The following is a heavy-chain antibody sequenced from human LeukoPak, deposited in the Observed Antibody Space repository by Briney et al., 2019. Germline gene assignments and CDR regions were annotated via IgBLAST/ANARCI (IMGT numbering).Heavy chain of an antibody. D-gene: IGHD4-17*01. V-gene: IGHV4-34*01. CDR2: INHSGST. CDR1: GGSFSGYY. Sequence: SETLSLTCAVYGGSFSGYYWSWIRQPPGKGLEWIGEINHSGSTNYNPSLKSRVTISVDTSKNQFSLKLSSVTAADTAVYYCARGLYGDCYFDYWGQGTLITVSS. J-gene: IGHJ4*02. CDR3: ARGLYGDCYFDY.